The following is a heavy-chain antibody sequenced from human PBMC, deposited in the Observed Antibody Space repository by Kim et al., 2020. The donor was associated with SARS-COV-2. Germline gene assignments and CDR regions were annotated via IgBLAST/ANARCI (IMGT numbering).Heavy chain of an antibody. CDR3: ARRIAVAGTNWFDP. D-gene: IGHD6-19*01. CDR1: GGSISSYY. J-gene: IGHJ5*02. CDR2: IYYSGST. V-gene: IGHV4-59*08. Sequence: SETLSLTCTVSGGSISSYYWSWIRQPPGKGLEWIGYIYYSGSTNYNPSLKSRVTISVDTSKNQFSLKLSSVTAADTAVYYCARRIAVAGTNWFDPWGQGTLVTVSS.